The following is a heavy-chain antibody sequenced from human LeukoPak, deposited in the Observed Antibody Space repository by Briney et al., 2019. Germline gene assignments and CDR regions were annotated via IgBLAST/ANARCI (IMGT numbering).Heavy chain of an antibody. J-gene: IGHJ4*02. V-gene: IGHV3-15*01. CDR1: GFTFSNAW. CDR3: TTDSSRYYYNSVIAFPDY. Sequence: GGSLRLSCAASGFTFSNAWMSWVRQAPGKGLEWVGRIKSKTDGGTTDYAAPVKGRFTISRDDSKNTLYLQMNTLKTEDTAVYYCTTDSSRYYYNSVIAFPDYWGQGTLVTVSS. D-gene: IGHD6-13*01. CDR2: IKSKTDGGTT.